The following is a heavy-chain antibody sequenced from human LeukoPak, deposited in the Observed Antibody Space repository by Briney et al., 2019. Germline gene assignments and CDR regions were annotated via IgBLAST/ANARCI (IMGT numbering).Heavy chain of an antibody. CDR3: AREGIAAAGTPLDY. J-gene: IGHJ4*02. CDR2: IYHSGST. V-gene: IGHV4-4*02. CDR1: GGSISSSNW. D-gene: IGHD6-13*01. Sequence: PSGTLSLTCAVSGGSISSSNWWSWVRQPPGKGLEWIGEIYHSGSTNYNPSLKSRVTISVDKSKNQFSLKLSSVTAADTAVYYCAREGIAAAGTPLDYWGQGTLVTVSS.